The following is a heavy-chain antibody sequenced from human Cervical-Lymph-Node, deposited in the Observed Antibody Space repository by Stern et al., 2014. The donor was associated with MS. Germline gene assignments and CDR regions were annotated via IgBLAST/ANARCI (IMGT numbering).Heavy chain of an antibody. CDR2: ISAYNGNT. CDR1: GYTFTSYG. Sequence: DQLVESGAVVKKPVASVKDSCKASGYTFTSYGISWGRPDPGQGLVGMGCISAYNGNTNDSQKLQGRVTITTDTSTSTAYMELRSRRSDDTAVYYCARGLLGSENAFDIWGQGTMVTVSS. D-gene: IGHD2-15*01. J-gene: IGHJ3*02. CDR3: ARGLLGSENAFDI. V-gene: IGHV1-18*01.